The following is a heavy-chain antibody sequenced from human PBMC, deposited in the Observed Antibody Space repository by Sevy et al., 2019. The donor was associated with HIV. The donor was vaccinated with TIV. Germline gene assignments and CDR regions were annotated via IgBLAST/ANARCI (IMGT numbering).Heavy chain of an antibody. CDR1: GGSFSGYY. J-gene: IGHJ6*02. V-gene: IGHV4-34*01. CDR2: INHSGST. CDR3: ARASPKLLLYYYYGMDV. D-gene: IGHD2-15*01. Sequence: SEILSLTCAVYGGSFSGYYWSWIRQPPGKGLEWIGEINHSGSTNYNPSLKSRVTISVDTSKNQFSLKLSSVTAADTAVYYCARASPKLLLYYYYGMDVWGQGTTVTVSS.